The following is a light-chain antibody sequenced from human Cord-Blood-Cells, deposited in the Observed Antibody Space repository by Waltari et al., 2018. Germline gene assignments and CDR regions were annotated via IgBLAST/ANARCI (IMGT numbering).Light chain of an antibody. J-gene: IGKJ1*01. CDR1: QSISSW. V-gene: IGKV1-5*03. CDR3: QQYNSYPWT. CDR2: KAS. Sequence: DIQMTQSPATPSASLGDRVTITCRASQSISSWFAWYQQKPWKAPKPLIYKASSLETGVPSRFSGSGSGTEFTLTISSLQPDDFATYYCQQYNSYPWTFGQGTKVEIK.